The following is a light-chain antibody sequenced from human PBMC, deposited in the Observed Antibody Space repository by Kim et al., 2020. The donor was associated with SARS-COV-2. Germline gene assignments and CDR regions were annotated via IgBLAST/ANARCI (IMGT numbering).Light chain of an antibody. J-gene: IGKJ1*01. CDR2: TAS. V-gene: IGKV1-39*01. CDR1: QHISRY. CDR3: QQTYSASRT. Sequence: DIQMTQSPSSLSASVGDRVTITCRASQHISRYLNWYQQKPGKAPKLLIYTASSLQSGVPSRFTGSGSETDFTLTISSLQPEDFAAYYCQQTYSASRTFGQGTKVDIK.